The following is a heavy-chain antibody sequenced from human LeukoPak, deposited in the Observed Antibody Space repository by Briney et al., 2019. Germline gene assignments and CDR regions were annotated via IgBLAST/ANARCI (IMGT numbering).Heavy chain of an antibody. CDR3: ARDENNNYPGHFDY. CDR1: GFTFSSYA. CDR2: ISGSGGST. J-gene: IGHJ4*02. Sequence: PGGSLRLSCAASGFTFSSYAMSWVRQAPGKGLEWVSAISGSGGSTYYADSVKGRFTISRDNSKNSLYLQLNSLRAEDTALYYCARDENNNYPGHFDYWGQGTLVTVSS. D-gene: IGHD4-11*01. V-gene: IGHV3-23*01.